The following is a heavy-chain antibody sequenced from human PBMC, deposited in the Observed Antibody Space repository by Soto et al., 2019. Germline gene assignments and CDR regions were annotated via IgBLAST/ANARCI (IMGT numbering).Heavy chain of an antibody. J-gene: IGHJ6*03. CDR2: IKQDGSEK. V-gene: IGHV3-7*01. Sequence: GGSLRLSCAASGFTFSSYWMSWVRQAPGKGLEWVANIKQDGSEKYYVDSVKGRFTISRDNAKNSLYLQMNSLRAEDTAVYYCARDFNGELGSSNYYYYYYYMDVWGKGTTVTVSS. CDR3: ARDFNGELGSSNYYYYYYYMDV. CDR1: GFTFSSYW. D-gene: IGHD2-8*01.